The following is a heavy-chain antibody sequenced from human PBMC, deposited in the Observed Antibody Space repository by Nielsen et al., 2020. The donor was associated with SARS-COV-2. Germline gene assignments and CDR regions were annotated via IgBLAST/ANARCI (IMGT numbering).Heavy chain of an antibody. D-gene: IGHD6-19*01. V-gene: IGHV3-13*04. CDR2: IGTAGDT. J-gene: IGHJ6*02. Sequence: GVSLKISCAASGFTFSSYDMHWVRQATGKGLEWVSAIGTAGDTYYPGSVKGRFTISRENAKNSLYLQMNSLRAGDTAVYYCAREAGYSSGWYDLYSYYGMDVWGQGTTVTVSS. CDR1: GFTFSSYD. CDR3: AREAGYSSGWYDLYSYYGMDV.